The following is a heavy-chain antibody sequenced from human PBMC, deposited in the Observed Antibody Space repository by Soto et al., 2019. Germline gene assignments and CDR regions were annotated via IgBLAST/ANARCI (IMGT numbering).Heavy chain of an antibody. CDR3: ASRDPGTSVDY. CDR2: IYRTGST. Sequence: QVQLQESGPGLVKPSGTLSLTCAVSGGSFTSNKWWTWVRQPPGQGLEWIGEIYRTGSTNYNPSLKSRVIISLDKSENQFSLKVTSLTAADTAVYYCASRDPGTSVDYWGQGTLVTVSS. J-gene: IGHJ4*02. D-gene: IGHD1-7*01. V-gene: IGHV4-4*02. CDR1: GGSFTSNKW.